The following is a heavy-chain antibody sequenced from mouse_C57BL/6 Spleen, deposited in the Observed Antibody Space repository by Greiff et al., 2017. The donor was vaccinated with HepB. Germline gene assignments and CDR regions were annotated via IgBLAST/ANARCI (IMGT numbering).Heavy chain of an antibody. V-gene: IGHV2-9-1*01. CDR2: IWTGGGT. CDR3: ARNGEISELIFDY. D-gene: IGHD4-1*01. CDR1: GFSLTSYA. Sequence: VKVVESGPGLVAPSQSLSITCTVSGFSLTSYAISWVRQPPGKGLEWLGVIWTGGGTNYNSALKSRLSISKDNSKSQVFLKMNSLQTDDTARYYCARNGEISELIFDYWGQGTTLTVSS. J-gene: IGHJ2*01.